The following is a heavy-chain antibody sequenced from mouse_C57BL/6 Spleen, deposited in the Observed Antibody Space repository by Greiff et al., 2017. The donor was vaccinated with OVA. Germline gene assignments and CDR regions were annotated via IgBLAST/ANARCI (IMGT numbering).Heavy chain of an antibody. Sequence: EVQLKESGGDLVKPGGSLKLSCAASGFTFSSYGMSWVRQTPDKRLEWVATISSGGSYTYYPDSVKGRFTISRDNAKNTLYLQMSSLKSEDTAMYYCARDSSGFAWFAYWGQGTLVTVSA. V-gene: IGHV5-6*01. CDR2: ISSGGSYT. CDR3: ARDSSGFAWFAY. D-gene: IGHD3-2*02. CDR1: GFTFSSYG. J-gene: IGHJ3*01.